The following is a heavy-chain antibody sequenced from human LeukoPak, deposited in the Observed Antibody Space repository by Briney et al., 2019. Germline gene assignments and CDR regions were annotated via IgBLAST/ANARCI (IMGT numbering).Heavy chain of an antibody. CDR2: FNTNTGNP. Sequence: GASVTVSCKASGYTFTSYAMNWVRQAPGQGLEWMGWFNTNTGNPTYAQGFTGRFVFSLDTSVSTAYLQISSLKAEDTAVYYCAISLTATIDYWGQGTLVTVSS. CDR3: AISLTATIDY. CDR1: GYTFTSYA. J-gene: IGHJ4*02. D-gene: IGHD5-12*01. V-gene: IGHV7-4-1*02.